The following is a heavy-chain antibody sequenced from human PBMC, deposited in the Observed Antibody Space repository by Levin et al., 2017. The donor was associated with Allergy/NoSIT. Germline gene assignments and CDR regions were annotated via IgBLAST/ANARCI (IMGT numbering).Heavy chain of an antibody. V-gene: IGHV3-9*01. CDR2: ISWNSGSI. CDR1: GFTFDDYA. J-gene: IGHJ3*02. D-gene: IGHD1-26*01. CDR3: AKGRSGSYRLDAFDI. Sequence: SCAASGFTFDDYAMHWVRQAPGKGLEWVSGISWNSGSIGYADSVKGRFTISRDNAKNSLYLQMNSLRAEDTALYYCAKGRSGSYRLDAFDIWGQGTMVTVSS.